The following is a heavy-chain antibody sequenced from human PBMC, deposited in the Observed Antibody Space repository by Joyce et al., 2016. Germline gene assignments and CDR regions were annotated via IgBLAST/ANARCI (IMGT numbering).Heavy chain of an antibody. CDR3: ARSFFYCSGGSCFSGEWFDP. V-gene: IGHV4-39*07. J-gene: IGHJ5*02. D-gene: IGHD2-15*01. Sequence: QLQLQESGPGLVKPSETLSLSCTVSGGSISSSTYYWGWFRQPPRKGLEWIGSVYYSVSTYYTPSLKSRVTISVDTSKNQFSLKLTSVTAADTAVYYCARSFFYCSGGSCFSGEWFDPWGQGTLVTVSS. CDR2: VYYSVST. CDR1: GGSISSSTYY.